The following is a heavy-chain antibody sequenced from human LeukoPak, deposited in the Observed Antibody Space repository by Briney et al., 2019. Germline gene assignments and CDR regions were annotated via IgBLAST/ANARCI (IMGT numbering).Heavy chain of an antibody. CDR1: GGSISSGSYY. J-gene: IGHJ4*02. CDR2: IYTSGST. V-gene: IGHV4-61*02. Sequence: PSQTLSLTCTVSGGSISSGSYYWSWIRQPAGKGLEYIGRIYTSGSTNYNPSLKSRVTISVDTSKNHFSLKLSSVTAADTAVYYCARSARPWELDYWGQGTLVTVSS. CDR3: ARSARPWELDY. D-gene: IGHD1-26*01.